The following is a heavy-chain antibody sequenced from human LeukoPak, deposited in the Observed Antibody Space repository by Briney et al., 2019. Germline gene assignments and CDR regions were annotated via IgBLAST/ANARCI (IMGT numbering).Heavy chain of an antibody. Sequence: GGSLRLSCAASGFTFSDYYMSWIRQAPGKGLEWVSYISSSSSYTNYADSVKGRFTISRDNAKNSLYLQMNSPRAEDTAVYYCARARYGDYAVDYWGQGTLVTVSS. CDR3: ARARYGDYAVDY. J-gene: IGHJ4*02. CDR2: ISSSSSYT. D-gene: IGHD4-17*01. V-gene: IGHV3-11*06. CDR1: GFTFSDYY.